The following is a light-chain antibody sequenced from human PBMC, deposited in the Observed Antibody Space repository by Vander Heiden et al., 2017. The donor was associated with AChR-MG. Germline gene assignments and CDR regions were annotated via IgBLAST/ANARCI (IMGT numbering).Light chain of an antibody. V-gene: IGLV1-44*01. CDR2: GDH. Sequence: QSVLTQPPSASGTPGQRVTIACSGSKSNIGTNTVNWYQQLAGTAPTLLTYGDHQRPSGVPDRFSASKSDTSASLVISDLQSDDEAVYFCAAWDDSLGGLYVFGPGTKVTVL. CDR3: AAWDDSLGGLYV. J-gene: IGLJ1*01. CDR1: KSNIGTNT.